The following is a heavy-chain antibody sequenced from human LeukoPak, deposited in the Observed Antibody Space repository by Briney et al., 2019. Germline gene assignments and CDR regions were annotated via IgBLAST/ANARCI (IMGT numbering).Heavy chain of an antibody. J-gene: IGHJ4*02. CDR1: GGSSSGYY. Sequence: PSETLSLTCAVYGGSSSGYYWSWIRQPPGKGLEWIGEINHSGSTNYNPSLKSRVTISVDTSKNQFSLKLSSVTAADTAVYYCARGRRAGLYGDYSYYFDYWGQGTLVTVSS. V-gene: IGHV4-34*01. D-gene: IGHD4-17*01. CDR3: ARGRRAGLYGDYSYYFDY. CDR2: INHSGST.